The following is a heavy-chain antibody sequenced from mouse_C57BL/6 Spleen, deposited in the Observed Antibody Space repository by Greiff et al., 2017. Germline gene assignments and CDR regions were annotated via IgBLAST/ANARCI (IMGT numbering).Heavy chain of an antibody. D-gene: IGHD1-1*01. V-gene: IGHV1-76*01. CDR3: ARAGFTTVVAGDAMDY. CDR2: IYPGSGNT. J-gene: IGHJ4*01. Sequence: VQLQQSGAELVRPGASVKLSCKASGYTFTDYYINWVKQRPGQGLEWIARIYPGSGNTYYNEKFKGKATLTAEKSSSTAYMQLSSLTSEDSAVYFCARAGFTTVVAGDAMDYWGQGTSVTVSS. CDR1: GYTFTDYY.